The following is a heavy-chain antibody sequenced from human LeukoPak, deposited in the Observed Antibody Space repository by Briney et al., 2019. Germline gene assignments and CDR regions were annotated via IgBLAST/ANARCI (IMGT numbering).Heavy chain of an antibody. Sequence: PGGSLRLSCAASGFTFSNYAVSWVRQAPGKGLEWVSAISGSGGSTYYADSVKGRFTISRDNSKNTLYLQMNSLRAEDTAVYYCAKDQAYYYDNSGYYTGAFDIWGQGTMVTVSS. V-gene: IGHV3-23*01. CDR1: GFTFSNYA. CDR3: AKDQAYYYDNSGYYTGAFDI. J-gene: IGHJ3*02. CDR2: ISGSGGST. D-gene: IGHD3-22*01.